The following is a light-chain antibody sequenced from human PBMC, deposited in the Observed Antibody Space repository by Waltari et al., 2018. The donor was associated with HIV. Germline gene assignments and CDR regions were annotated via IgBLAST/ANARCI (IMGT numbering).Light chain of an antibody. CDR2: KAS. V-gene: IGKV1-5*03. J-gene: IGKJ4*01. Sequence: DIQMTQSPSTLSASVGDRVTITCRASQTSNSWLAWYQQKPGKAPKLLIYKASSLESGVPSRFSGGGSGTDFTLTISSLQPDDSATYYCQQYNNYPLTFGGGTRLEIK. CDR3: QQYNNYPLT. CDR1: QTSNSW.